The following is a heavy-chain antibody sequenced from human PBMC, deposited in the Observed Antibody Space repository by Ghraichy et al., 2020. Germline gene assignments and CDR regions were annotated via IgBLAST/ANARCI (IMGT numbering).Heavy chain of an antibody. CDR2: ISGSSSTI. Sequence: LSLTCAASGFTFSIQSMNWVRQAPGKGLEWLSYISGSSSTIYYADSVKGRFTISRDNAKNSLYLQMNSLRAEDTAVYYCARDERDTYYDILTGYYTYWYFDLWGRGTLVTVSS. J-gene: IGHJ2*01. D-gene: IGHD3-9*01. CDR3: ARDERDTYYDILTGYYTYWYFDL. CDR1: GFTFSIQS. V-gene: IGHV3-48*01.